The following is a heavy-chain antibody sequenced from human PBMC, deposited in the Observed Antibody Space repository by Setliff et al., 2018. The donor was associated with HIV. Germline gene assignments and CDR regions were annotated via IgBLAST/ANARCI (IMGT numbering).Heavy chain of an antibody. Sequence: SVKVSCKASGDTFTSHAISWVRQAPGQGLEWMGGIIPIFGTPNYAQKFKGRLTITADESTSTVYMELSSLRSEDTAVYYCARDRVRITIFGANDASDIWGQGTMVTVSS. CDR1: GDTFTSHA. J-gene: IGHJ3*02. CDR2: IIPIFGTP. D-gene: IGHD3-3*01. V-gene: IGHV1-69*13. CDR3: ARDRVRITIFGANDASDI.